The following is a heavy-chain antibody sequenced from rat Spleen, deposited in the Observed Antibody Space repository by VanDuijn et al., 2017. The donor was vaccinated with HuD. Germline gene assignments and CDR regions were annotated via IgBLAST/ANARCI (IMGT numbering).Heavy chain of an antibody. CDR2: ITNTGGST. Sequence: EVQLVESDGGLVRPGRSLKLSCAASGFTFNNYWMTWIRQAPGKGLEWVASITNTGGSTYYPDSVKGRFTISRDNAKSTLYLQMNSLRSEDTATYYCTRVRDYYDGYYHVGYYFDYWGQGVMVTVSS. J-gene: IGHJ2*01. CDR1: GFTFNNYW. V-gene: IGHV5-31*01. D-gene: IGHD1-12*03. CDR3: TRVRDYYDGYYHVGYYFDY.